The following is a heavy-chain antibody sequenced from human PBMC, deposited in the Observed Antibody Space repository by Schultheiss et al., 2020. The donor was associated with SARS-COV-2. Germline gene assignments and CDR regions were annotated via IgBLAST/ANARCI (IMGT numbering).Heavy chain of an antibody. D-gene: IGHD3-3*01. V-gene: IGHV4-61*05. J-gene: IGHJ4*02. CDR1: GGSISSSRYY. CDR3: ARGNDFVYFFDS. CDR2: IHDSGIT. Sequence: SETLSLTCTVSGGSISSSRYYWGWIRQPPGKGLEWIGFIHDSGITNYNPSLKSRVTISVDTSKNQFSLKLTSLTAADTAIYYCARGNDFVYFFDSWGQGTLVTVSS.